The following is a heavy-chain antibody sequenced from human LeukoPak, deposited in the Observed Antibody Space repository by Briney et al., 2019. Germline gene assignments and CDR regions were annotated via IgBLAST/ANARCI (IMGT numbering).Heavy chain of an antibody. CDR1: GFTFSSYG. J-gene: IGHJ6*03. D-gene: IGHD4-17*01. V-gene: IGHV3-30*03. Sequence: PGGSLRLSCAASGFTFSSYGMHWVRQAPGKGLEWVAVISYDGSNKYYADSVKGRFTISRDNSKNTLYLQMNSLRAEDTAVYYCARGPFRTVTRSSTANYYYYYMDVWGKGTTVTISS. CDR2: ISYDGSNK. CDR3: ARGPFRTVTRSSTANYYYYYMDV.